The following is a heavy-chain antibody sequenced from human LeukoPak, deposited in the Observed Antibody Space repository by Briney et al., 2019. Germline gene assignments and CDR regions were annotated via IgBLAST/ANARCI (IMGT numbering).Heavy chain of an antibody. CDR1: GGSISSSRYY. V-gene: IGHV4-39*01. CDR3: ARQYYSGSGTYPTFNY. Sequence: SQTLSLTFTVSGGSISSSRYYWRWIRQPPGKGLERIASIDYSGGTYYNPSLKSRVTISIDTSKNQFCMKRGSVTTTDTAVYCCARQYYSGSGTYPTFNYSGQGIMVSVSS. D-gene: IGHD3-10*01. J-gene: IGHJ4*02. CDR2: IDYSGGT.